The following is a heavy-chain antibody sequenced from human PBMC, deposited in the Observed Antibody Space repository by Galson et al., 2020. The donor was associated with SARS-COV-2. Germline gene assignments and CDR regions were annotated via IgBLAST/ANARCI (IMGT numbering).Heavy chain of an antibody. CDR1: GGSISSGSYN. CDR2: IYTSGST. J-gene: IGHJ6*02. V-gene: IGHV4-61*02. D-gene: IGHD4-17*01. CDR3: ASENGYSPYYYYGMDV. Sequence: SETLSLTCTVSGGSISSGSYNWSWIRPPAGQGLEWIVRIYTSGSTNYTPSLKSRVTISVDTSKNQFTLKPIAVTAAVTAVYYCASENGYSPYYYYGMDVWGQGSTVTVSS.